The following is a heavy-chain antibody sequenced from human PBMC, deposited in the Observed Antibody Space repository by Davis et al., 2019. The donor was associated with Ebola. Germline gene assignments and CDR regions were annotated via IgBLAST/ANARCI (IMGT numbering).Heavy chain of an antibody. CDR1: GFTFSSYA. CDR3: AKQGGNWGSYFDY. Sequence: PGGSLRLSCAASGFTFSSYAMSWVRQAPGKGLEWVSANSASGSNTNYADSVKGRFTISRDKSKNTLYLQMNSLRAEDTAVYYRAKQGGNWGSYFDYWGQGTLVTVSS. J-gene: IGHJ4*02. D-gene: IGHD7-27*01. V-gene: IGHV3-23*01. CDR2: NSASGSNT.